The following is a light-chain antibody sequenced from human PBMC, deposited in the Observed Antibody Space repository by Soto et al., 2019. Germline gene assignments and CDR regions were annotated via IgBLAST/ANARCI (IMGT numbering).Light chain of an antibody. CDR3: QQHDQWPIT. CDR2: RTS. V-gene: IGKV3-15*01. Sequence: MGQSSLTPSVSCSQRVTHSFRASQSISSTLAWYQQKPGQAPRLLIFRTSSRATGFPARFSGSGSGTEFTLTISSLQSEDFAVYYCQQHDQWPITFGQGTRLEIK. J-gene: IGKJ5*01. CDR1: QSISST.